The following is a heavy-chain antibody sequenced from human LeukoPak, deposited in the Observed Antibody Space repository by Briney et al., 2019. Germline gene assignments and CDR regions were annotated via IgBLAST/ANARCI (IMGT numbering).Heavy chain of an antibody. CDR2: ISSSSSTI. V-gene: IGHV3-48*01. J-gene: IGHJ2*01. Sequence: GGSLRLSCAASGFTFSSYSMNWVRQAPGKGLEWVSYISSSSSTIYYADSVKGRFTISRDNAKNSLYLQMNSLRAQDTAVYYYTKVHDYSNYGWYFDLSGRGRLVTVSS. CDR3: TKVHDYSNYGWYFDL. D-gene: IGHD4-11*01. CDR1: GFTFSSYS.